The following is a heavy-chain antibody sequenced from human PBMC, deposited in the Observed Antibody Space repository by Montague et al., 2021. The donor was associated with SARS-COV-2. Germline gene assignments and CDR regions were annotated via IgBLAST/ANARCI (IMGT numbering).Heavy chain of an antibody. J-gene: IGHJ3*02. CDR2: IFYSGST. CDR1: GGSISSSSYY. D-gene: IGHD3-22*01. Sequence: ETLSLTCTVSGGSISSSSYYWGWIRQPPGKGLEWIGNIFYSGSTYYNTSLKSRVTISVDTSKNPFSLRLSSVTAADTAVYYCARLPYFYDSTHGFDIWGQGTMVTVSS. V-gene: IGHV4-39*01. CDR3: ARLPYFYDSTHGFDI.